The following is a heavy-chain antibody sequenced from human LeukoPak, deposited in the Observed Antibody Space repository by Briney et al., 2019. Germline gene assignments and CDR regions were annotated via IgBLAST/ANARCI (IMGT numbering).Heavy chain of an antibody. V-gene: IGHV3-11*04. Sequence: GGSLRLSCAASGFTFSDYYMSWIRQAPGKGLEWVSYISSSGSTIYYADSVKGRFTISRDNAKNSLYLQMNSLRAEDTAVYYCASSSLLWFGELFPNYFDYWGQGTLVTVSS. J-gene: IGHJ4*02. D-gene: IGHD3-10*01. CDR2: ISSSGSTI. CDR1: GFTFSDYY. CDR3: ASSSLLWFGELFPNYFDY.